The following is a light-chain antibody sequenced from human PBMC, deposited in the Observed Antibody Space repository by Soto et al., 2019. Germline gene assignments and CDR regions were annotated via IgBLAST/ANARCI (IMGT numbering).Light chain of an antibody. V-gene: IGKV3-15*01. CDR1: QSVSSN. J-gene: IGKJ4*01. CDR3: QQRGHWLT. Sequence: EIVMTQSPATLSVSPGERATLSCRASQSVSSNLAWYQQKPGQPPRLLIYGASTRATGIPARFSGSGSGTEFTLTISSLQSEDFAVYYCQQRGHWLTFGGGTKVEIK. CDR2: GAS.